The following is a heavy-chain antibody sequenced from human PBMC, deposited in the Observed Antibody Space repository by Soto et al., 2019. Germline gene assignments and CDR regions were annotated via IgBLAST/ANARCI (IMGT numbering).Heavy chain of an antibody. CDR1: GFTFSNYA. V-gene: IGHV3-23*01. CDR2: ISGSGGST. CDR3: ARDSASYYYDSSGYFLDYYYGMDV. D-gene: IGHD3-22*01. Sequence: GGSLRLSCAASGFTFSNYAISWVRQAPGKGLEWVSSISGSGGSTYYADSVKGRFTISRDNAKNSLYLQMNSLRAEDTAVYYCARDSASYYYDSSGYFLDYYYGMDVWGQGTTVTVSS. J-gene: IGHJ6*02.